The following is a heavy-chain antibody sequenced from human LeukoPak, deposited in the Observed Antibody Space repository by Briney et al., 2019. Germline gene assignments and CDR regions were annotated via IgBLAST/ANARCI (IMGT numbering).Heavy chain of an antibody. D-gene: IGHD3-3*01. CDR2: INPGDSDT. Sequence: ASVKVSCKASGGTFSSYAISWVRQMPGEGLEWMGIINPGDSDTRYSPSFQGQVTISADKSISTAYLQWSSLKASDTAMYYCARGRFLEWLLNHDAFDIWGQGTMVTVSS. V-gene: IGHV5-51*01. CDR1: GGTFSSYA. J-gene: IGHJ3*02. CDR3: ARGRFLEWLLNHDAFDI.